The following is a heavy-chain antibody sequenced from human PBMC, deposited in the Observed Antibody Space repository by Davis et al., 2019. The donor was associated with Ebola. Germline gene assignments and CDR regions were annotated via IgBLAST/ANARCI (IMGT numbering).Heavy chain of an antibody. CDR2: VYYNGRT. D-gene: IGHD3-16*01. J-gene: IGHJ4*02. V-gene: IGHV4-59*01. CDR3: ASGGSFDY. CDR1: GGSLSSYY. Sequence: MPSETLSLTCSVSGGSLSSYYWSWIRQPPGKGLEWIGYVYYNGRTSYNPSLMGRVTISVDTSKNQFSLKLSSVTAADTAVYYCASGGSFDYWGQGTLVTVSS.